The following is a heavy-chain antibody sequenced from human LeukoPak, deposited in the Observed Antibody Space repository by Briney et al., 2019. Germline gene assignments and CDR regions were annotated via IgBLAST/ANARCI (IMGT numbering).Heavy chain of an antibody. CDR2: IYHSGST. CDR1: GGSISSSNW. V-gene: IGHV4-4*02. D-gene: IGHD6-19*01. Sequence: SETLSLTCAVSGGSISSSNWWSWVRQPPGKGLEWIGEIYHSGSTNYNPSLKSRVTISVDKSKNQFSLKLSSVTAADTAVYYCARAGYSSGWWRDYHYYMDVWGKGTTVTVSS. J-gene: IGHJ6*03. CDR3: ARAGYSSGWWRDYHYYMDV.